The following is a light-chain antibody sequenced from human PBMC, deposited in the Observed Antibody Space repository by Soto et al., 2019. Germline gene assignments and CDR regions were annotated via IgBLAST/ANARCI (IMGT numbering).Light chain of an antibody. Sequence: DIQMTQSPSSLSASVGDRVSITCRASQSISRYLNWYQQKPGRAPKLLMYAASSLQSGVSSRFSGSGSGTDFTLTISNLQPEDFATYYCHQSDSARQTFGQGTKVEIK. V-gene: IGKV1-39*01. CDR3: HQSDSARQT. CDR2: AAS. CDR1: QSISRY. J-gene: IGKJ1*01.